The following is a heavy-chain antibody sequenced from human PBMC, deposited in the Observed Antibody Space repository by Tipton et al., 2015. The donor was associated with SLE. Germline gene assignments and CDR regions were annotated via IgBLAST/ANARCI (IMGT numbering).Heavy chain of an antibody. CDR2: ISTGGLNI. Sequence: SLRLSCATSGFTFSNYEMVWVRQSPGKGLEWVSYISTGGLNIYYVDSVKGRFTVSRDNAKNSLFLQVNSLRAEDTAVYYCSRVIYTTGYRKHGLVYWGRGTLFTVAS. J-gene: IGHJ4*02. CDR3: SRVIYTTGYRKHGLVY. D-gene: IGHD3-9*01. CDR1: GFTFSNYE. V-gene: IGHV3-48*03.